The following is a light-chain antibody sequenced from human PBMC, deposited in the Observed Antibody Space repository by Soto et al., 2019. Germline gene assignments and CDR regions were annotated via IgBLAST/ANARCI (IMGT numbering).Light chain of an antibody. CDR3: ATWDDSLNGVV. J-gene: IGLJ2*01. V-gene: IGLV1-44*01. CDR2: SND. Sequence: QSVLTQPPSASGTPGQRVSISCSGGSSNIGTNTVNWYQHLPGTAPKLLIFSNDERPSGVPDRFSGSKSGTSASLAIGGLQSDDEADYYCATWDDSLNGVVFGGGTKLTVL. CDR1: SSNIGTNT.